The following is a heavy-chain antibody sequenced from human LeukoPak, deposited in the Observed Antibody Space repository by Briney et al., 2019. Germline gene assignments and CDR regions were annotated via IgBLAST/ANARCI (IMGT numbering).Heavy chain of an antibody. J-gene: IGHJ3*02. V-gene: IGHV4-34*01. CDR3: ARGEDYYDTGGYFGDAFDI. CDR1: GGSFSGYY. CDR2: IYHGGST. D-gene: IGHD3-22*01. Sequence: PSETLSLTCAVYGGSFSGYYWSWVRQPPGKGLGWVGEIYHGGSTNYNSSLKSRVTISIDTSKNQFSLKLSSVTAADTAVYYCARGEDYYDTGGYFGDAFDIWGQGTMVTVSS.